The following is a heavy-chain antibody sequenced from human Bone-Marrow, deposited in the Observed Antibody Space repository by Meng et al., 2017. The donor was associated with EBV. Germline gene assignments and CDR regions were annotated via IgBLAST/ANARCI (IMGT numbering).Heavy chain of an antibody. J-gene: IGHJ4*02. CDR1: GGSFSVYY. V-gene: IGHV4-34*02. Sequence: QVRLQQLGAGLLNPSNTLSLTSAVYGGSFSVYYWSWIRQPPGKGLEWIGEINHSGSTNYNPSLKSRVTISVDTSKNQFSLKLSSVTAADTAVYYCARGSGSGKSKDYWGQGTLVTVSS. CDR3: ARGSGSGKSKDY. D-gene: IGHD3-10*01. CDR2: INHSGST.